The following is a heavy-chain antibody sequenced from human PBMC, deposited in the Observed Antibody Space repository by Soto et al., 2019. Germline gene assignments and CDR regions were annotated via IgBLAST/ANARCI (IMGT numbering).Heavy chain of an antibody. CDR3: GRVVEGATRHTDPDS. CDR1: GVSIHNSHSF. D-gene: IGHD2-21*01. J-gene: IGHJ5*01. V-gene: IGHV4-39*01. CDR2: VYHNGGA. Sequence: PSETLSLTGPVAGVSIHNSHSFWAWIRQPPGKGLQFIASVYHNGGAHYNSSLKSRVTISVDTANNQVSLRMRYLTAADTAFYYCGRVVEGATRHTDPDSWGQGILVTVS.